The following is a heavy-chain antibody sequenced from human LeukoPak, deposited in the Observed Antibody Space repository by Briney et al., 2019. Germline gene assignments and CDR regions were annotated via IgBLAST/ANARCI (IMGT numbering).Heavy chain of an antibody. CDR2: ISWNSGSI. V-gene: IGHV3-9*01. CDR3: AKDINYGDYEGYFDY. Sequence: PGRPLRLSCAASGFTFDDYAMHWVRQAPGKGLEWVSGISWNSGSIGYADSVKGRFTIPRDNAKNSLYLQMNSLRAEDTALYYCAKDINYGDYEGYFDYWGQGTLVTVSS. D-gene: IGHD4-17*01. J-gene: IGHJ4*02. CDR1: GFTFDDYA.